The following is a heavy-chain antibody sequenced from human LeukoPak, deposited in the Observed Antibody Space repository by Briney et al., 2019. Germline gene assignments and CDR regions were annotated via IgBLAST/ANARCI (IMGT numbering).Heavy chain of an antibody. D-gene: IGHD4-17*01. CDR1: GYSISSGYY. Sequence: SETLSLTCAVSGYSISSGYYWGWIRQPPGKGLEWIGSIYHSGSTYYNPSLKSRVTISVDTSKNQFSLKLSSVTAADTAVYYCAQTQGGYGDYIDAFDIWGQRTMVTVSS. CDR2: IYHSGST. CDR3: AQTQGGYGDYIDAFDI. V-gene: IGHV4-38-2*01. J-gene: IGHJ3*02.